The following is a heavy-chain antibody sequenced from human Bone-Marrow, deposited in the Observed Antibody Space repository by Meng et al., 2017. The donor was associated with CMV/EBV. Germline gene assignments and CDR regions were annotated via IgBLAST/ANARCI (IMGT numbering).Heavy chain of an antibody. CDR2: IYWNDDK. CDR3: AHRHTLIAPFAY. D-gene: IGHD2-2*02. V-gene: IGHV2-5*01. J-gene: IGHJ4*02. Sequence: TFSGFALSRSAVGVGLIRQPPGKALECLAIIYWNDDKRYSPSLKSRLTITKDTSKNQVVLTMTNMDPVDTATYYCAHRHTLIAPFAYWGQGTLVTVSS. CDR1: GFALSRSAVG.